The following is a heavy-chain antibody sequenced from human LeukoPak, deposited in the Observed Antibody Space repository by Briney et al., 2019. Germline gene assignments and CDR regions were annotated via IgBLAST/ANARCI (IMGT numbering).Heavy chain of an antibody. CDR1: GFTFSSYA. CDR3: AKDRRYDSYYYGMDV. D-gene: IGHD3-3*01. V-gene: IGHV3-23*01. Sequence: GGSLRLSCAASGFTFSSYAMSWVRPAPGKGLECVSAISGSGGSTYYADSVKGRFTISRDNSKNTLYLQMNSLRAEDTAVYYCAKDRRYDSYYYGMDVWGQGTTVTVSS. CDR2: ISGSGGST. J-gene: IGHJ6*02.